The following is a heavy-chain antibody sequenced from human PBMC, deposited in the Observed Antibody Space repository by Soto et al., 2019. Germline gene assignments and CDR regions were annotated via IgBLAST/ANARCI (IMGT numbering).Heavy chain of an antibody. Sequence: GGSLRLSCAASGFTVSSNYMSWVRQAPGKGLEWVSVIYSGGSTYYADSVKGRFTISRDDSKNSLYLQMNSLKTEDTAVYYCARWRTTTDYFDYWGQGTLVTVSS. V-gene: IGHV3-66*01. J-gene: IGHJ4*02. CDR2: IYSGGST. D-gene: IGHD1-26*01. CDR1: GFTVSSNY. CDR3: ARWRTTTDYFDY.